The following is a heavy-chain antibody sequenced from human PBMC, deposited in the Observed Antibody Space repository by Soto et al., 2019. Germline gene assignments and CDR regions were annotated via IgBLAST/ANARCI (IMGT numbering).Heavy chain of an antibody. J-gene: IGHJ4*02. Sequence: GASVKVSCKASGGTFSSYATSWVRQAPGQGLEWMGGIIPIFGTANYAQKFQGRVTITADESTSTAYMELSSLRSEDTAVYYCATRIVVVTASGFDYWGQGTLVTVSS. V-gene: IGHV1-69*13. CDR1: GGTFSSYA. D-gene: IGHD2-21*02. CDR3: ATRIVVVTASGFDY. CDR2: IIPIFGTA.